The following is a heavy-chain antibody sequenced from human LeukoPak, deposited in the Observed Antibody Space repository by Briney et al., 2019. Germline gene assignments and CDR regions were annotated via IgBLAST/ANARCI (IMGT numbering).Heavy chain of an antibody. CDR2: FYSGGST. CDR1: GFTVSRNY. Sequence: GGSLRLSCAASGFTVSRNYMSWVRQAPGKGLECVSVFYSGGSTYYADSVRGRFTISRDDSKNTLYLQMNSLRAEDTAVYYCARELASIIVVVVAATPSALDYWGQGTLVTVSS. J-gene: IGHJ4*02. D-gene: IGHD2-15*01. CDR3: ARELASIIVVVVAATPSALDY. V-gene: IGHV3-66*01.